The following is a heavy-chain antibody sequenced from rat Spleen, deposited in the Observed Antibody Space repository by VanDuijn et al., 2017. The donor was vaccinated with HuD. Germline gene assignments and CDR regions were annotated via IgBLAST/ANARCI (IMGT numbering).Heavy chain of an antibody. J-gene: IGHJ4*01. Sequence: EVQLVESAGGLVQPGRSLKLSCAASGFTFNDFYMAWVRQAPTKGLEWVATISYDGNSTYYRDSVKGRFTISRDNAKSTLYLQMDSLRSEDTATYYCARHEVYYGYMDAWGQGASVTVSS. CDR3: ARHEVYYGYMDA. D-gene: IGHD1-7*01. CDR1: GFTFNDFY. CDR2: ISYDGNST. V-gene: IGHV5-29*01.